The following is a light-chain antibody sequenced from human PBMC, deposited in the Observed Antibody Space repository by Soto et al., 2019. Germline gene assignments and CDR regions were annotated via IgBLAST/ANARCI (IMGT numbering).Light chain of an antibody. CDR1: QSVSSN. CDR3: QQYNNWPPIT. J-gene: IGKJ5*01. V-gene: IGKV3-15*01. Sequence: EIVMTQSPATLSVSPGERATLSCRASQSVSSNLAWYQQKPGQAPRLLIYGASTRATGIPARFSGSGSGTDFTFTISSLQSEDFVVYYCQQYNNWPPITFGQGTRLEIK. CDR2: GAS.